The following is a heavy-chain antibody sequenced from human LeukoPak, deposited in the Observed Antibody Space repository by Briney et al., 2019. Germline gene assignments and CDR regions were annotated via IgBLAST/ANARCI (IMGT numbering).Heavy chain of an antibody. D-gene: IGHD6-13*01. CDR1: GYTFTGYY. V-gene: IGHV1-2*02. CDR2: INPNSGGT. Sequence: ASVKVSCKASGYTFTGYYMHWVRQAPGQGLEWMGWINPNSGGTNYAQKFQGRVTMTRDTSTSTVYMELSSLRSEDTAVYYCARCGSSWSNFDYWGQGTLVTVSS. CDR3: ARCGSSWSNFDY. J-gene: IGHJ4*02.